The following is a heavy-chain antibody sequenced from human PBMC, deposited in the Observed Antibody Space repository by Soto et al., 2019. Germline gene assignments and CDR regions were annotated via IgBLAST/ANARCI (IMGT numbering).Heavy chain of an antibody. CDR1: GFTFDDYT. J-gene: IGHJ6*02. CDR2: ISWDGGST. Sequence: PGGSLRLSCAASGFTFDDYTMHRVRQAPGKGLEWVSLISWDGGSTYYADSVKGRFIISRDNSKNSLYLQMNSLRTEDTALYYCAKDASVSYYYYGMDVWGQGTTVTVSS. V-gene: IGHV3-43*01. CDR3: AKDASVSYYYYGMDV.